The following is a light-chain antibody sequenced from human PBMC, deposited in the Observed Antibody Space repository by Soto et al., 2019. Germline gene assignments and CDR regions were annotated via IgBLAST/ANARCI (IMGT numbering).Light chain of an antibody. CDR1: QSISTW. CDR2: KAS. J-gene: IGKJ1*01. Sequence: DIQMTQSPSTLSASVGDRVTITCRASQSISTWLAWYQQKPGKAPKLLIYKASSLESGVPSRFSGSGSGTEFTLTISSLQPDDFATYYCQQYNSYSRTVGQGTKGDIK. V-gene: IGKV1-5*03. CDR3: QQYNSYSRT.